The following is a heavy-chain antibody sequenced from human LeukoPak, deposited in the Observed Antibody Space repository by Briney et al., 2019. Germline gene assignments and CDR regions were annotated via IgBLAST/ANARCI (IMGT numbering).Heavy chain of an antibody. J-gene: IGHJ4*02. V-gene: IGHV3-74*01. CDR1: GFTFSSYW. D-gene: IGHD1-14*01. CDR2: INSDGSST. Sequence: PGGSLRLSCVASGFTFSSYWMHRVRQAPGKGLVLVSRINSDGSSTSYADSVKGRFTISRDNAKNALYLQVNSLRAEDTAVYYCARDRIRGDYWGQGTLVTVSS. CDR3: ARDRIRGDY.